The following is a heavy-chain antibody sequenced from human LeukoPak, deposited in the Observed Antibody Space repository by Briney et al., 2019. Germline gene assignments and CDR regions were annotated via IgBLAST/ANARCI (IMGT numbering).Heavy chain of an antibody. CDR2: ISSTGRT. CDR3: AKGAGPPWFDP. J-gene: IGHJ5*02. CDR1: GASISSDTYF. D-gene: IGHD6-19*01. V-gene: IGHV4-61*02. Sequence: SETLSLTCTVSGASISSDTYFWSWIRQPAGKGLEWIGRISSTGRTDYNPSLTSRVTISVDTSKNQLSMKLSSVTAADTAVYYCAKGAGPPWFDPWGQGALVTVSS.